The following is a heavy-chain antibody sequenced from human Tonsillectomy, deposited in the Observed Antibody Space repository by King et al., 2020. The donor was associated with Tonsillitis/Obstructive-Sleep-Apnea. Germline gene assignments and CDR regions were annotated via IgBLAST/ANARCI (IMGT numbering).Heavy chain of an antibody. CDR3: ARGVSSGYCSSTSCYTEWFDP. J-gene: IGHJ5*02. CDR1: GFTFSSYE. CDR2: ISSSGSTI. V-gene: IGHV3-48*03. Sequence: QLVQSGGGLVQPGGSLRLSCAASGFTFSSYEMNWFRQAPGKGLEWVSYISSSGSTIYYADSVKGRFTISRDNAKNSLYLQMNSLRAEDTAVYYCARGVSSGYCSSTSCYTEWFDPWGQGTLVTVSS. D-gene: IGHD2-2*02.